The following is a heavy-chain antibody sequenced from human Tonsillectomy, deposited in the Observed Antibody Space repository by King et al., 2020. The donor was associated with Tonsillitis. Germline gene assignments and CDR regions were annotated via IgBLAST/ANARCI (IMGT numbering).Heavy chain of an antibody. CDR2: ISSSSTI. Sequence: VQLVESGGGLVQPGGSLRLSCAASGFTFSSYSINWVRQAPGKGLEWVSFISSSSTIYYADSVKGRFTISRDNAQNSLYLQMNNLRVEDTAVYYCARDIVVVPAAPRTKYYYYGMDVWGQGTTVTVSS. V-gene: IGHV3-48*01. CDR3: ARDIVVVPAAPRTKYYYYGMDV. CDR1: GFTFSSYS. D-gene: IGHD2-2*01. J-gene: IGHJ6*02.